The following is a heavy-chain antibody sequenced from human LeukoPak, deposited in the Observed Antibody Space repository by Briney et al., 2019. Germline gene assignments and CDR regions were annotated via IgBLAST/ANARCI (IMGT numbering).Heavy chain of an antibody. V-gene: IGHV3-33*08. J-gene: IGHJ6*02. CDR1: GFTFSNYW. Sequence: GGSLTLSCAASGFTFSNYWMHWVRQAPGKGLEWVAVIWYDGSNKYYADSVKGRFTISRDNSKNTLYLQMNSLRAEDTAVYYCARTLWFGELDYYGMDVWGQGTTVTVSS. CDR2: IWYDGSNK. D-gene: IGHD3-10*01. CDR3: ARTLWFGELDYYGMDV.